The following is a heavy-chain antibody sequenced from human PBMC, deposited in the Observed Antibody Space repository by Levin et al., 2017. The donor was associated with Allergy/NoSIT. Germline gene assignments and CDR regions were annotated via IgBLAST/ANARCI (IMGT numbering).Heavy chain of an antibody. CDR2: IYYSGST. J-gene: IGHJ3*02. CDR3: ARDRAEGGIAARRAIDI. V-gene: IGHV4-59*01. D-gene: IGHD6-6*01. Sequence: SQTLSLTCTVSGGSISSYYWSWIRQPPGKGLEWIGYIYYSGSTNYNPSLKSRVTISVDTSKNQFSLKLSSVTAADTAVYYCARDRAEGGIAARRAIDIWGQGTMVTVSS. CDR1: GGSISSYY.